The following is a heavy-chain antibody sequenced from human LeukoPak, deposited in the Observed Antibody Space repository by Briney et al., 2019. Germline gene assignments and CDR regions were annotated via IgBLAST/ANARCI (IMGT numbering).Heavy chain of an antibody. D-gene: IGHD3-16*02. CDR3: ARGLTDYDYVWGSYRFVGAFDY. CDR1: GGSISSSSYY. V-gene: IGHV4-39*07. Sequence: SETLSLTCTVSGGSISSSSYYWGWIRQPPGKGLEWIGSIYYSGSTNYNPSLKSRVTISVDTSKNQFSLKLSSVTAADTAVYYCARGLTDYDYVWGSYRFVGAFDYWGQGTLVTVSS. J-gene: IGHJ4*02. CDR2: IYYSGST.